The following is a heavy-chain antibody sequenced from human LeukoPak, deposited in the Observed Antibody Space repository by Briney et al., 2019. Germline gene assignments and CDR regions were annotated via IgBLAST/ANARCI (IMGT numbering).Heavy chain of an antibody. Sequence: PGRSLRLSCAASGFTFSSYGMHWVRQAPGKGLEWVAVISYDGSNKYYADSVKGRFTISRDNSKNTLYLQMNSLRAEDTAVYYCARHSLIGTTPFDYWGQGTLVTVPS. J-gene: IGHJ4*02. CDR3: ARHSLIGTTPFDY. V-gene: IGHV3-30*03. D-gene: IGHD1-20*01. CDR2: ISYDGSNK. CDR1: GFTFSSYG.